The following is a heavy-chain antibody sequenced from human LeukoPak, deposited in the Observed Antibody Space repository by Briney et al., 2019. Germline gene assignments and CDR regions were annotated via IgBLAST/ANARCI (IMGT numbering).Heavy chain of an antibody. V-gene: IGHV3-30*02. D-gene: IGHD1-26*01. Sequence: GGSLRLSCAASGFTFSTYGMHWVRQAPGKGLEWVAFIGYDGSNKYYADSVKGRFTISRDNSKNTLYLQMNSLRAEDTAVYYCAKSSPGGELLHFDYWGQGTRVTVSS. CDR2: IGYDGSNK. J-gene: IGHJ4*02. CDR3: AKSSPGGELLHFDY. CDR1: GFTFSTYG.